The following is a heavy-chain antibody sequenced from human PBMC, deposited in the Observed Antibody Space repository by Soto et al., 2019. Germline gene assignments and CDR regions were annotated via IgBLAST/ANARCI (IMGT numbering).Heavy chain of an antibody. J-gene: IGHJ5*02. Sequence: GGSLALSCAASGFTFSSYAMIWVRQAPGKGLEWVSAISGSGGSTYYADSVKGRFTISRDNSKNTLYLQMNSLRAEDTAVYYCAKVGDGSGSYFLEPWGQGTLVTVSS. CDR1: GFTFSSYA. V-gene: IGHV3-23*01. CDR3: AKVGDGSGSYFLEP. D-gene: IGHD3-10*01. CDR2: ISGSGGST.